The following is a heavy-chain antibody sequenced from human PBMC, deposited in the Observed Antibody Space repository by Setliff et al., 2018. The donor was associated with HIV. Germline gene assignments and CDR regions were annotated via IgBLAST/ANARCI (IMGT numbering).Heavy chain of an antibody. V-gene: IGHV4-59*11. D-gene: IGHD3-10*01. Sequence: SETLSLTCSVSGGSIRSHYWSWIRQPPGKGLEWIGCMYYSGGTNYNPSLKSRVTISVDTSKNQFSLNLSSVTAADTAVYYCARARGPPLPVLDFWGPGTLVTVSS. CDR2: MYYSGGT. CDR3: ARARGPPLPVLDF. J-gene: IGHJ4*02. CDR1: GGSIRSHY.